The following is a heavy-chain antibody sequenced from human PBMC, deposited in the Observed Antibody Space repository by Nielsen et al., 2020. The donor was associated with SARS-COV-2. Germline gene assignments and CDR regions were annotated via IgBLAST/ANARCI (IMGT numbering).Heavy chain of an antibody. V-gene: IGHV4-59*13. D-gene: IGHD4-17*01. CDR1: GGSISSYY. Sequence: SETLSLTCTVSGGSISSYYWSWIRQPPGKGLEWIGYIHYSGSTNYNPSLKSRVTISVDTSKNQFSLKLSSVTAADTAVYYCARSNSMTTVTTGSDAFDIWGQGTMVTVSS. CDR3: ARSNSMTTVTTGSDAFDI. J-gene: IGHJ3*02. CDR2: IHYSGST.